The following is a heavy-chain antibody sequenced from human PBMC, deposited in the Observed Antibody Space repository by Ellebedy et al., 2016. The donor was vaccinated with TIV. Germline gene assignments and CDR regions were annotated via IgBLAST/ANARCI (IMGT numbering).Heavy chain of an antibody. V-gene: IGHV3-7*01. CDR2: IYQDGSKK. J-gene: IGHJ5*01. D-gene: IGHD4-17*01. CDR1: GFTFRSYW. CDR3: ARRGSYGDYAVQINNWFDS. Sequence: GESLKISCAASGFTFRSYWMGWVRQAPGKGLEWVANIYQDGSKKYYVDSVKGRFTISRDNAKNSLYLQMNSLKVEDTAVYYCARRGSYGDYAVQINNWFDSWGQGTLVTVFS.